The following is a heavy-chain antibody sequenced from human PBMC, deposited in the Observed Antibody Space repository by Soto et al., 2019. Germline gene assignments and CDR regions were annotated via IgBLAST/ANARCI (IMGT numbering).Heavy chain of an antibody. CDR3: AKVVVAATRHTDFDS. CDR1: GGSINSNNYY. Sequence: SETLSLTCTVSGGSINSNNYYWAWIRQPPGKGLAWIASIYYDGSTYYNPSLKSRVSISVDTSKNHFSLKLTSATAADTAVYYCAKVVVAATRHTDFDSWGQGTLVTVSS. J-gene: IGHJ4*02. D-gene: IGHD2-15*01. V-gene: IGHV4-39*02. CDR2: IYYDGST.